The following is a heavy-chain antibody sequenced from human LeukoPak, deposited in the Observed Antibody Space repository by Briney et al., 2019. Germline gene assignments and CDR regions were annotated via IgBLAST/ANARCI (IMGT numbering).Heavy chain of an antibody. CDR2: ISGSGGST. V-gene: IGHV3-23*01. Sequence: GGSLRLSCAASGFTFSSYAMSWVRQAPGKGLEWVSAISGSGGSTYYADSVKGRFAISRDNSKNTLYLQMNSLRAEDTAVYYCAKFENYYDSSGHYAPLGYWGQGTLVTVSS. CDR1: GFTFSSYA. CDR3: AKFENYYDSSGHYAPLGY. D-gene: IGHD3-22*01. J-gene: IGHJ4*02.